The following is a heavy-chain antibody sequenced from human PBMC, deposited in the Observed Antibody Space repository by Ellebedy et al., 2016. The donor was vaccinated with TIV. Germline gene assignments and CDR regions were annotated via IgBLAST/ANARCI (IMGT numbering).Heavy chain of an antibody. J-gene: IGHJ6*02. D-gene: IGHD1-26*01. CDR3: ARDQHAELLEPPYYYYGMDV. CDR2: IIPIFGTA. CDR1: GGTFSSYA. Sequence: AASVKVSCKASGGTFSSYAISWVRQAPGQGLEWMGGIIPIFGTANYEQKFQGRVTITADESTSTAYMELSSLRSEDTAVYYCARDQHAELLEPPYYYYGMDVWGQGTTVTVSS. V-gene: IGHV1-69*13.